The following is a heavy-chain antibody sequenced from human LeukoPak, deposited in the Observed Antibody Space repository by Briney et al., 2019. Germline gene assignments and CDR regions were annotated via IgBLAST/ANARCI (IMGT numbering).Heavy chain of an antibody. CDR2: IIPIFGTA. V-gene: IGHV1-69*13. Sequence: SVKVSCKASLGTFSSYAISWVRQAPGQGLEWMGEIIPIFGTANYAQKIQGRVTITADESTSTAYMELSSLRSEDTAVYYCARNAVPDRPFSGMDVWGKGTTVTVSA. CDR3: ARNAVPDRPFSGMDV. J-gene: IGHJ6*04. CDR1: LGTFSSYA. D-gene: IGHD2-2*01.